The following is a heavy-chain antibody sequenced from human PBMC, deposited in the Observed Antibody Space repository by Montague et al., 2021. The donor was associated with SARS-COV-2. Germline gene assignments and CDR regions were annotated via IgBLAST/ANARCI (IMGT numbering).Heavy chain of an antibody. D-gene: IGHD1-26*01. CDR2: IDWDDDK. CDR3: ARIWGATRGDAFDI. CDR1: GFSLSTGGMC. J-gene: IGHJ3*02. Sequence: PALVKPTQTLTLTCTFSGFSLSTGGMCVSWIRQPPGKALEWLALIDWDDDKYYSTSLKTRLTISKDTSKNQVVLTMTNMDPVDTATYSCARIWGATRGDAFDIWGQGTMVTVSS. V-gene: IGHV2-70*01.